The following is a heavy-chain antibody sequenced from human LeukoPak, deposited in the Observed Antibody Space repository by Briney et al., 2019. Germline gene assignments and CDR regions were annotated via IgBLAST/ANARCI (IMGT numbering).Heavy chain of an antibody. V-gene: IGHV6-1*01. Sequence: SQTLSLTCAISGDSVSGNSGAWNWIRLSPSRGPEWLGRTYYRSRWRVDYSVSVKSRITINPDSSKNQFSLQLRSVTPEDTAVYYCASAFRGISGYDAFDIWGQGIMVTVSS. CDR2: TYYRSRWRV. D-gene: IGHD5-12*01. J-gene: IGHJ3*02. CDR3: ASAFRGISGYDAFDI. CDR1: GDSVSGNSGA.